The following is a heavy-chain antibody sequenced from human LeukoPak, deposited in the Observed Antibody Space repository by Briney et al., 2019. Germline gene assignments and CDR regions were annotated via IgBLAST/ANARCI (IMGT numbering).Heavy chain of an antibody. D-gene: IGHD2-8*01. CDR1: GFTFSSYW. Sequence: GGSLGLSCAVSGFTFSSYWMNWVRQAPGKGLEWVANIKQDGSEKNYVDSVKGRFTISRDNAKSSLFLQMNDLRAEDTAVYYCAKGGRGNGEVYWGQGTLVTVSS. CDR3: AKGGRGNGEVY. J-gene: IGHJ4*02. CDR2: IKQDGSEK. V-gene: IGHV3-7*01.